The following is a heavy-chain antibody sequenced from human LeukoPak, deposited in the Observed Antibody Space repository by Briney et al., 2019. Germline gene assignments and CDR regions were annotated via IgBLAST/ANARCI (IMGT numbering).Heavy chain of an antibody. Sequence: SETLSLTCSVSGGSVSSGRYYWSWIRQPPGKGLEWIGYISYSGSTNYNPSLKSRVTISVDTSNNQFSLKLSSVTASDTAVYYCARLREDSSGWYVFGYWGQGTLVTVSS. V-gene: IGHV4-61*01. CDR3: ARLREDSSGWYVFGY. CDR2: ISYSGST. J-gene: IGHJ4*02. CDR1: GGSVSSGRYY. D-gene: IGHD6-19*01.